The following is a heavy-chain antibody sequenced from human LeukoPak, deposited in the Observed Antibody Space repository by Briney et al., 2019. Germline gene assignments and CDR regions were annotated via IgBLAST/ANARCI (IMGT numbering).Heavy chain of an antibody. CDR3: ARGDPGILWCKGFDP. J-gene: IGHJ5*02. D-gene: IGHD2-21*01. CDR1: GGTFSSYA. V-gene: IGHV1-69*05. CDR2: IIPIFGTA. Sequence: SVKVSCKASGGTFSSYAISWVRQAPGQGLEWMGGIIPIFGTANYAQKLQGRVTMTTDTSTSTAYMELRSLRSDDTAVYYCARGDPGILWCKGFDPWGQGTLVTVSS.